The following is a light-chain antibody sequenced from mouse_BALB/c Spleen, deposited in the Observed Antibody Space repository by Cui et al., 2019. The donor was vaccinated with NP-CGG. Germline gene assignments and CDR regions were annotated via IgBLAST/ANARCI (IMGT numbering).Light chain of an antibody. V-gene: IGLV1*01. CDR2: GTN. CDR3: ALWYSNHWV. CDR1: TGAVMISNY. J-gene: IGLJ1*01. Sequence: QAVVTQESAITTSPGETVTLTCRSSTGAVMISNYANWVQEKPDHLFTGLIGGTNNRAPGVPARFSGSLIGDKAALTITGAQTEDEAIYFCALWYSNHWVFGGGTKLTVL.